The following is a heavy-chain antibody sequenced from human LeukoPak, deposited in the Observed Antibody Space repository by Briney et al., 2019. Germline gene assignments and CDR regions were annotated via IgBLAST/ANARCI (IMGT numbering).Heavy chain of an antibody. CDR2: VFQLQTVRT. V-gene: IGHV4-38-2*02. CDR1: GSSLTTTYY. CDR3: ARVLNAQKFIEL. D-gene: IGHD1-1*01. Sequence: SETLSLTCTVSGSSLTTTYYWAWFRQPPGKGLEWIATVFQLQTVRTFYNPSLESRVTMSLDTSQNQFSLNLTSVTAADTALYFCARVLNAQKFIELWAEGTLVTVSS. J-gene: IGHJ4*02.